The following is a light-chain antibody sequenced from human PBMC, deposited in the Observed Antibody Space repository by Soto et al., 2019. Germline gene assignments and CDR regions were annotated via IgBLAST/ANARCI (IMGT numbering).Light chain of an antibody. J-gene: IGLJ1*01. Sequence: QFLLTQPASVSGSPGQSVTISCTGTINEIGAYDYVSWYQQRPGSAPQLILYDVNNRPSGSSYRFSGSKSVHTAYLTISGLQSDDEATYHCSSYTSTYSLVFGTGTKVTVL. CDR2: DVN. CDR1: INEIGAYDY. CDR3: SSYTSTYSLV. V-gene: IGLV2-14*01.